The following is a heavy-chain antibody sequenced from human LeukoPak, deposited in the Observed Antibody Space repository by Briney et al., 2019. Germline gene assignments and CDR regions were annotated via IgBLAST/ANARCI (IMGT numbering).Heavy chain of an antibody. CDR3: ARGLPEWELPGWSKLGNYFDY. D-gene: IGHD1-26*01. Sequence: SQTLSLTYTVSGGSISGGSYYWSWIRQPAGKGLEWIGRIYTSGSTNYNPSLKSRVTISVDTSKNQFSLKLSSVTAADTTVYYCARGLPEWELPGWSKLGNYFDYWGQGTLVTVSS. J-gene: IGHJ4*02. V-gene: IGHV4-61*02. CDR1: GGSISGGSYY. CDR2: IYTSGST.